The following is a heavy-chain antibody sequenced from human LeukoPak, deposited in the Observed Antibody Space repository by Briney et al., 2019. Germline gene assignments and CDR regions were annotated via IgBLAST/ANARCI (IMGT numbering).Heavy chain of an antibody. D-gene: IGHD3-16*01. CDR1: GGSISSYY. V-gene: IGHV4-4*07. CDR2: IYTSGST. Sequence: SETLSLTCTVSGGSISSYYWSWIRQPAGKGLEWIGRIYTSGSTNYNPSLKSRVTMSVDTSKNQCALKLNSVTAADTAVYYCARVGDYALKDWGQGTLVTVSS. CDR3: ARVGDYALKD. J-gene: IGHJ4*02.